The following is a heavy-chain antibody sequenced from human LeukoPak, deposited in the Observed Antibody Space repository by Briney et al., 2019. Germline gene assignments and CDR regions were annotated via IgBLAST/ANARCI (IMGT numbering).Heavy chain of an antibody. D-gene: IGHD1-26*01. V-gene: IGHV4-34*01. CDR3: AREVRSAWASFDP. Sequence: SETLSLTCAVYGGSFSGYYWSWIRQPPGKGLEWIGEINHSGSTNYNPSLKSRVTISVDTSKNQFSLKLSSVTAADTAVYYCAREVRSAWASFDPWGQGTLVTVSS. CDR1: GGSFSGYY. CDR2: INHSGST. J-gene: IGHJ5*02.